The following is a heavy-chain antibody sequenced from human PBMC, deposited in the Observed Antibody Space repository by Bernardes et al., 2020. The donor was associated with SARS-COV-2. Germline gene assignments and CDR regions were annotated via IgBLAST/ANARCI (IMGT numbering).Heavy chain of an antibody. CDR1: GFTFSSYA. J-gene: IGHJ4*02. Sequence: GSLRLSCAASGFTFSSYAMSWVRQAPGKGLEWVSAISGSGGSTYYADSVKGRFTISRDNSKNTLYLQMNSLRAEDTAVYYCAKDDYVWGSYRPTYFDYWGQGTLVTVSS. CDR2: ISGSGGST. V-gene: IGHV3-23*01. CDR3: AKDDYVWGSYRPTYFDY. D-gene: IGHD3-16*02.